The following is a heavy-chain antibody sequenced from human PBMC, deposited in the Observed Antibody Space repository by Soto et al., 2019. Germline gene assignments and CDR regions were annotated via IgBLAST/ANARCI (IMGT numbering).Heavy chain of an antibody. V-gene: IGHV4-30-4*01. CDR3: ARGRYCLTGRCFPNWFDS. J-gene: IGHJ5*01. Sequence: QVHLLESGPGLVKPSQTLSLTCSVSGDSISTVDYFWAWIRQPPGQALEYIGYIYKSTTTYYNPSFGSRVAISLETSKSQFSLNVTSVTAADTAVYFCARGRYCLTGRCFPNWFDSWGQGTLVTVSS. D-gene: IGHD2-15*01. CDR2: IYKSTTT. CDR1: GDSISTVDYF.